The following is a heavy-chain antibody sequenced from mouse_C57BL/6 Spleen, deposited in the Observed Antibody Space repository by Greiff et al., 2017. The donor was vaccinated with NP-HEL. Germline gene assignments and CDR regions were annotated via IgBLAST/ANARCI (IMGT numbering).Heavy chain of an antibody. J-gene: IGHJ4*01. Sequence: QVQLQQSGPELVKPGASVKISCKASGYSFTSYYIHWVQQRPGQGLEWIGWIYPGSGNTKYNEKFKGKATLTADTSSSTAYMQLSSLTSEDSAVYYCAGGTAQFPYYAMDYWGQGTSVTVSS. CDR2: IYPGSGNT. D-gene: IGHD3-2*02. V-gene: IGHV1-66*01. CDR1: GYSFTSYY. CDR3: AGGTAQFPYYAMDY.